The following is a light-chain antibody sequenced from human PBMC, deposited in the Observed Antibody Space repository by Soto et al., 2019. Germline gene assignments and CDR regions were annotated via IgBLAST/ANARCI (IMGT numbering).Light chain of an antibody. CDR2: GAS. V-gene: IGKV3-15*01. J-gene: IGKJ2*01. CDR3: QHYNNWPFT. Sequence: VMTQSPATLSVSLGERATLSCRASQSVSSNLAWYKQKPGQPPSLLIYGASARATGIPARFSGSGSGTEFTLTISSLQSEDFAVYHCQHYNNWPFTFGQGTKVDIK. CDR1: QSVSSN.